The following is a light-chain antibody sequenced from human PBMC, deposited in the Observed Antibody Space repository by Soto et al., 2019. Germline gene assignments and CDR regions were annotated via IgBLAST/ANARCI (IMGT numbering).Light chain of an antibody. Sequence: VLMTQSPVALSVSPGERATLSCRASQSVRSKLAWYQQKPGQAPRLLIYDASTRATDVPARFSGSGSGTEFTLTISSLQSEDAGVYYCHQYSIWPPEVTLGGGTKVAIK. CDR2: DAS. V-gene: IGKV3-15*01. CDR3: HQYSIWPPEVT. CDR1: QSVRSK. J-gene: IGKJ4*01.